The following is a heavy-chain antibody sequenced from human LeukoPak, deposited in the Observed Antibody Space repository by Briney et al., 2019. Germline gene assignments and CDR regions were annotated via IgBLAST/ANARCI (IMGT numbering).Heavy chain of an antibody. CDR1: GFTFSSYS. J-gene: IGHJ4*02. V-gene: IGHV3-21*01. CDR3: ARGPGYCSSTSCHSRGFDY. Sequence: GGSLRLSCAASGFTFSSYSMNWVRQAPGKGLEWVSSISSSSSHIYYADSVKGRFTISRDNAKNSLYLQMNSLRAEDTAVYYCARGPGYCSSTSCHSRGFDYWGQGTLVTVSS. CDR2: ISSSSSHI. D-gene: IGHD2-2*02.